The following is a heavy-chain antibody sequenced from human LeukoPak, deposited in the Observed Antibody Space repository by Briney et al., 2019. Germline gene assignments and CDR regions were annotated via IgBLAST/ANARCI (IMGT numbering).Heavy chain of an antibody. D-gene: IGHD4-17*01. CDR1: GFTFSTYA. CDR2: IWSDSTNK. J-gene: IGHJ4*02. Sequence: PGRSLRLSCAASGFTFSTYAMHWVRQAPGKGLEWVAVIWSDSTNKYYADSVRGRFTISRDNSKNTLYLQMSSLRAEDTVMYYCARDRLTTVTTFHFDYWGQGTLDTVSS. V-gene: IGHV3-33*01. CDR3: ARDRLTTVTTFHFDY.